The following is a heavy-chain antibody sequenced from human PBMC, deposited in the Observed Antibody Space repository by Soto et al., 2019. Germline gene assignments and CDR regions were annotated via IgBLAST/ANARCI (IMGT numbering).Heavy chain of an antibody. D-gene: IGHD3-22*01. CDR3: ARTYDSSGYTEYFQH. V-gene: IGHV1-18*01. CDR1: GYTFTSYG. Sequence: ASVKVSCKASGYTFTSYGISWVRQAPGQGLEWMGWISAYNGNTNYAQKLQGRVTMTTDTSTSTAYMELRSLRSDDTAVYYCARTYDSSGYTEYFQHWAQGTLVTVSS. CDR2: ISAYNGNT. J-gene: IGHJ1*01.